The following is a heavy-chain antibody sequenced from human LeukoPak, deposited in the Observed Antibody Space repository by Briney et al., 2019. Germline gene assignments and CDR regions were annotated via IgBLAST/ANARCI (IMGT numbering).Heavy chain of an antibody. J-gene: IGHJ4*02. CDR2: ISSSGGTI. CDR1: GFTFSSYE. CDR3: ARDFGGYNNDY. Sequence: GGSLRLSCAASGFTFSSYEMNWVRQAPGKGLEWISYISSSGGTIYYADSVKGRFTVSRDNAKNSLYLQMNSLRAEDTAVYYCARDFGGYNNDYWGQGTLVTVSS. V-gene: IGHV3-48*03. D-gene: IGHD5-24*01.